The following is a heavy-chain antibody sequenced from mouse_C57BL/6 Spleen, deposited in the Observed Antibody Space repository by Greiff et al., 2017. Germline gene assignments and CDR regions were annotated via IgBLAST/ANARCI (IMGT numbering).Heavy chain of an antibody. D-gene: IGHD1-1*01. Sequence: EVKLMESGGGLVKPGGSLKLSCAASGFTFSDYGMHWVRQAPEKGLEWVAYISSGSSTIYYADTVKGRFTISRDNAKNTLFLQMTSLRSEDTAMYYCARSQYYYGSDWFAYWGQGTLVTVSA. CDR2: ISSGSSTI. J-gene: IGHJ3*01. V-gene: IGHV5-17*01. CDR1: GFTFSDYG. CDR3: ARSQYYYGSDWFAY.